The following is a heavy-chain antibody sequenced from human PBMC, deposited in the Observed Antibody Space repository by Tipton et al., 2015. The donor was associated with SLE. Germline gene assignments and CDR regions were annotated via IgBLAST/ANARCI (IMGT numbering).Heavy chain of an antibody. V-gene: IGHV1-69*01. D-gene: IGHD1-20*01. CDR2: FIPVFGAA. CDR1: GGTFTNYV. Sequence: QLVQSGPEVKKPGSSVRVSCKASGGTFTNYVVSWLRQAPGQGLEWVGEFIPVFGAANYGQRFQGRVTITADESSSTAYMEVSSLRSDDTAVYYCARGGGEDLIGSVFDDWGQGTLVTVSS. J-gene: IGHJ4*02. CDR3: ARGGGEDLIGSVFDD.